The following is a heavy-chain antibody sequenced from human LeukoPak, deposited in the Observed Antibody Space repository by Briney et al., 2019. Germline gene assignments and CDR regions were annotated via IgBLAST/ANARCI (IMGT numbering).Heavy chain of an antibody. J-gene: IGHJ3*02. D-gene: IGHD3-22*01. CDR2: ISSRSSYI. V-gene: IGHV3-21*01. Sequence: PGGSLRLSCAASGFTFSSYTMNWVRQAPGKGLEWVSSISSRSSYIYYADSVKGRFTISRDNAKNSLYLQMNSLRAEDTAVYYCARDRDPGYNDSSGYRRVNAFDIWGQGTMVTVSS. CDR1: GFTFSSYT. CDR3: ARDRDPGYNDSSGYRRVNAFDI.